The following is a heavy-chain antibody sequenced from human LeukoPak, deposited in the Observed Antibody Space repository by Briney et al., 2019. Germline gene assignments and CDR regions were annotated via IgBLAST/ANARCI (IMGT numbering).Heavy chain of an antibody. CDR3: ARVLFNSGYDS. J-gene: IGHJ5*01. V-gene: IGHV1-2*02. CDR1: GYTFTGAY. Sequence: GASVTVSCKASGYTFTGAYMHWVRQAPGQGLEWMGWINPNSGETRYEQKFQGRVTMTRDTSIDTAHMELGSLTSDDTAVYYCARVLFNSGYDSWGQGTLVTVSS. D-gene: IGHD3-9*01. CDR2: INPNSGET.